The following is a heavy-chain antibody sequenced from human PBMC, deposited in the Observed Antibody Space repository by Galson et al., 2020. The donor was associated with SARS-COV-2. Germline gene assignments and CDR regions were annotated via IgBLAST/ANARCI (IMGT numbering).Heavy chain of an antibody. D-gene: IGHD3-10*01. CDR1: GFALNNVW. CDR2: IITKTDGRTR. Sequence: GESLKISCVVYGFALNNVWMSWVRQAPGKGLEWDGRIITKTDGRTRDYAAPVRDRFTISRDDSKNIIYLQMNSLKTEDTAVYYCTTDCLKSWQVDYWGQGSLVTVSS. CDR3: TTDCLKSWQVDY. J-gene: IGHJ4*02. V-gene: IGHV3-15*01.